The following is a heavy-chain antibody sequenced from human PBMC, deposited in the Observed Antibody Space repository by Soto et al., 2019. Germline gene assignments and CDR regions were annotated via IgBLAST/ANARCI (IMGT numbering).Heavy chain of an antibody. Sequence: HPGGSLRLSCAASGFTFSSYGMHWVRQAPGKGLEWVAVIWYDGSNKYYADSVKGRFTISRDNSKNTLYLQMNSLRAEDTAVYYCASSTLTVTNYYYYYGMDVWGQGTTVTVSS. D-gene: IGHD4-4*01. J-gene: IGHJ6*02. CDR3: ASSTLTVTNYYYYYGMDV. V-gene: IGHV3-33*01. CDR1: GFTFSSYG. CDR2: IWYDGSNK.